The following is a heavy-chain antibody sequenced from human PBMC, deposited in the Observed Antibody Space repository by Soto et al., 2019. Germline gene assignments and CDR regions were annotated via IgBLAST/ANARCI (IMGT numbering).Heavy chain of an antibody. CDR1: GYTFSNYG. CDR3: ARVVPGAEAWFGP. D-gene: IGHD2-2*01. Sequence: ASVKVSCKPSGYTFSNYGITWVRQAPGQPLEWLGWISLYSDGTNYAQKVQGRVSMTTDTSTTTAYRELRSVRADDTAVYYCARVVPGAEAWFGPWGQGTLVTVSS. J-gene: IGHJ5*02. V-gene: IGHV1-18*01. CDR2: ISLYSDGT.